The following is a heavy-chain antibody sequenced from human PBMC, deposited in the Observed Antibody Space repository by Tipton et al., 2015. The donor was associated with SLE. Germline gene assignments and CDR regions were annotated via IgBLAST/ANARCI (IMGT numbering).Heavy chain of an antibody. Sequence: TLSLTCIVSGDSISSSSYYWGWIRQPPGKGLEWVGTVYYTGNTFYNPSLKSRVTISLDTSKNQFSLKVSSVTAADTAVYYCARGGDSGGFDSWGQGTLVTVSS. J-gene: IGHJ4*02. V-gene: IGHV4-39*07. CDR2: VYYTGNT. CDR3: ARGGDSGGFDS. D-gene: IGHD3-10*01. CDR1: GDSISSSSYY.